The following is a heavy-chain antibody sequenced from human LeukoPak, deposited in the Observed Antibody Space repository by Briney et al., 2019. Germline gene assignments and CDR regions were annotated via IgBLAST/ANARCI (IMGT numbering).Heavy chain of an antibody. D-gene: IGHD3-3*01. J-gene: IGHJ4*02. CDR2: IYPGDSDT. CDR1: GYSLTSYW. Sequence: GESLKISCKGSGYSLTSYWIGWVRQMPGKGLEWMGIIYPGDSDTRYSTSFQGQVTISADKSISTAYLQWSSLKAPDTAMYYCARLTPHLEWFYYFDYWGQGTLVTVSS. CDR3: ARLTPHLEWFYYFDY. V-gene: IGHV5-51*01.